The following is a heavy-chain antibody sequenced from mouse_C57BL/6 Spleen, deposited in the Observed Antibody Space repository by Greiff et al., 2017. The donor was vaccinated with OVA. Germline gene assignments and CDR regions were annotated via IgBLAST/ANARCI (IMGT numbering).Heavy chain of an antibody. CDR1: GFSLTSYG. D-gene: IGHD2-2*01. CDR2: IWSGGST. V-gene: IGHV2-2*01. J-gene: IGHJ4*01. CDR3: ARSSNYGFYAMDY. Sequence: QVQLKESGPGLVQPSQSLYISCTVSGFSLTSYGVHWVRQSPGKGLEWLGVIWSGGSTDYNAAFISRLSISKDNSKSKVFFKMNSLQADDTAIYYCARSSNYGFYAMDYWGQGTSVTVSS.